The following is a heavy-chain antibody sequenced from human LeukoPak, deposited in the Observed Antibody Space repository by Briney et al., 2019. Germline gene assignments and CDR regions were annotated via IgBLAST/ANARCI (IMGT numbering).Heavy chain of an antibody. CDR3: ARGQPPYSSGWSQYFDY. Sequence: NPSETLSLTCTVSGGSISSSSYYWGWIRQPPGKGLEWIGEINHSGSTNYNPSLKSRVTISVDTSKNQFSLKLSSVTAADTAVYYCARGQPPYSSGWSQYFDYWGQGTLVTVSS. J-gene: IGHJ4*02. V-gene: IGHV4-39*07. D-gene: IGHD6-19*01. CDR2: INHSGST. CDR1: GGSISSSSYY.